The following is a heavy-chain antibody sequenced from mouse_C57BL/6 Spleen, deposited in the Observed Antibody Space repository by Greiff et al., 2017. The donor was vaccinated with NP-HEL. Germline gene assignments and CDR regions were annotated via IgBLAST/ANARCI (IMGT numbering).Heavy chain of an antibody. CDR3: ARAPLAGTGYFDV. CDR1: GYAFTNYL. J-gene: IGHJ1*03. Sequence: VQLQQSGAELVRPGTSVKVSCKASGYAFTNYLIEWVKQRPGQGLEWIGVINPGSGGTNYNEKFKGKATLTADKSSSTAYMQRSSLTSEDSAVYFCARAPLAGTGYFDVWGTGTTVTVSS. V-gene: IGHV1-54*01. D-gene: IGHD4-1*01. CDR2: INPGSGGT.